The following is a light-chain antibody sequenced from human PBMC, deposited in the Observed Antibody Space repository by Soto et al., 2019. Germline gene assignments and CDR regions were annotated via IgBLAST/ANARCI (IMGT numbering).Light chain of an antibody. CDR1: QSISSR. V-gene: IGKV1-5*03. CDR2: KPS. J-gene: IGKJ1*01. CDR3: QQYNSYPWT. Sequence: DIQMTQSPSTLSASVGDRVTITCRASQSISSRLGWYQQKPGKAPKLLIYKPSSLESGVPSRFCSSGSGTEFTLTISSLQPDDFATYYCQQYNSYPWTFGQGTKVVIK.